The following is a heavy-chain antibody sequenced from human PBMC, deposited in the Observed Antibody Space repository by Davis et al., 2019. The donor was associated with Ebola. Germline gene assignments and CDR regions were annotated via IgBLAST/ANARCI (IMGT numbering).Heavy chain of an antibody. Sequence: MPSETLSLTCTVSGGSISSYYWNWVRQPPGKGLEWIGDINHSGSTNYNPSLKSRVTISVDTSKNQFSLKLSSVTAADTAVYYCARGGGYSSSWYAFDYWGQGTLVTVSS. V-gene: IGHV4-34*01. CDR2: INHSGST. CDR1: GGSISSYY. J-gene: IGHJ4*02. CDR3: ARGGGYSSSWYAFDY. D-gene: IGHD6-13*01.